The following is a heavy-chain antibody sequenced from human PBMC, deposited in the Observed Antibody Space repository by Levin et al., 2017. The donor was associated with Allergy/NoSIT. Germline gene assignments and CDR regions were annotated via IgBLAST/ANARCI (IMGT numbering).Heavy chain of an antibody. CDR3: AKDRSSSTSCHNY. CDR2: ISGSGGST. D-gene: IGHD2-2*01. CDR1: GFTFSGYA. V-gene: IGHV3-23*01. J-gene: IGHJ4*02. Sequence: ASVKVSCAASGFTFSGYAMTWVRQAPGKGLEWVSAISGSGGSTYYADSVKGRFTISRDNSKNTLYLQMNSLRVEDTAVYYCAKDRSSSTSCHNYWGQGTLVTVSS.